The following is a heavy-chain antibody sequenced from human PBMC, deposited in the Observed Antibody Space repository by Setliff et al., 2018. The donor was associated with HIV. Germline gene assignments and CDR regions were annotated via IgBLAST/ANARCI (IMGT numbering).Heavy chain of an antibody. CDR1: GGSFTNFY. Sequence: SETLSLTCVVYGGSFTNFYWSWIRQPPGKGLECIGQINHSGSTNYNPSLRSRVTISIGTSKNQFSLKLSSVTAADTAVYFCARHGVIWERLRPLLYFDSWGQGTLVTVSS. V-gene: IGHV4-34*01. J-gene: IGHJ4*02. CDR3: ARHGVIWERLRPLLYFDS. CDR2: INHSGST. D-gene: IGHD5-12*01.